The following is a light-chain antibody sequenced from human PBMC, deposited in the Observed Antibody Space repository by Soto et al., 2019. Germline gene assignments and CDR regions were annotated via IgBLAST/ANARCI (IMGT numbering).Light chain of an antibody. CDR3: QQYENLPT. Sequence: DIQMTHSPSSLSASVGDMVTITCQASQNINNYLNWYQQKPGRAPKLLIYDASNLEAGVPSRFRGSGSGTDFTFTISRLQPEDIATYYCQQYENLPTFGQGTRLEIK. CDR2: DAS. J-gene: IGKJ5*01. CDR1: QNINNY. V-gene: IGKV1-33*01.